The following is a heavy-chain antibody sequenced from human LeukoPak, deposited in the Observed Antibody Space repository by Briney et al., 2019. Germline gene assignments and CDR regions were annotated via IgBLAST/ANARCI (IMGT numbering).Heavy chain of an antibody. CDR3: AKDSPILTS. D-gene: IGHD2-21*01. Sequence: PARYLRLARAAAALTFSIPGMRWVRQAPGKGLEWVSAMSGRDGATDYADSVTGRFTISRHNSKHTPYLQMNSLRTEDTAVYHCAKDSPILTSWGQGTLVTVSS. CDR1: ALTFSIPG. J-gene: IGHJ5*02. CDR2: MSGRDGAT. V-gene: IGHV3-23*01.